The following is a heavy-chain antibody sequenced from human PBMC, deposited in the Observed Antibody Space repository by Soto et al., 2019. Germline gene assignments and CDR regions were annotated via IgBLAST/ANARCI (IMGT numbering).Heavy chain of an antibody. V-gene: IGHV4-34*01. CDR3: ARGGGAYYMDV. CDR1: GGSFSGYY. D-gene: IGHD3-10*01. Sequence: SSETLSLTCAVYGGSFSGYYWSWIRRPPGKGLEWIGEINLGGSTNYNPSLKSRGTISVDTSKKQVSLKLNSVTAADTAVYYCARGGGAYYMDVWGKGTTVTVSS. CDR2: INLGGST. J-gene: IGHJ6*03.